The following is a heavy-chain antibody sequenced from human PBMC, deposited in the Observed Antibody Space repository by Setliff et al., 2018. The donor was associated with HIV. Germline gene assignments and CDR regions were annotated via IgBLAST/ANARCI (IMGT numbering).Heavy chain of an antibody. Sequence: SETLSLTCSVSGDSLGSHYWSWVRQPPGKGLEWIGSVDYSGTPNYSPSLKSRVTISLDTSKNEISLKVTSVTAADTAVYYCARYRSGDTAISLDYWGQGALVTVSS. J-gene: IGHJ4*02. V-gene: IGHV4-59*11. CDR3: ARYRSGDTAISLDY. CDR2: VDYSGTP. D-gene: IGHD3-10*01. CDR1: GDSLGSHY.